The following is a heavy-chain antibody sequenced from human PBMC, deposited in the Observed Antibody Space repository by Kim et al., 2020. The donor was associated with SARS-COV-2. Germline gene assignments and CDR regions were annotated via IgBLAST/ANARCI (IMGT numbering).Heavy chain of an antibody. CDR3: ARGGWQQLVLGWYFDL. V-gene: IGHV1-69*01. Sequence: QKVQGRVTVTADESTGTAYMELSSLRSEDTAVYYCARGGWQQLVLGWYFDLWGRGTLVTVSS. J-gene: IGHJ2*01. D-gene: IGHD6-13*01.